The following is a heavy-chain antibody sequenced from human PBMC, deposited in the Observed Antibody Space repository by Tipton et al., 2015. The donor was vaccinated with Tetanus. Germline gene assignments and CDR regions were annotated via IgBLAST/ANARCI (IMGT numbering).Heavy chain of an antibody. CDR2: IDYFGST. CDR3: ARASVTMLRGVMIRGTGWFDP. Sequence: TLSLTCTVSGGSISTYHWNWIRQSPGKGLEWIGYIDYFGSTKYNPSLKSRVAMSVDTSKKQFSLKMTSVTAADTAVYFCARASVTMLRGVMIRGTGWFDPWGQGTLVTVSS. CDR1: GGSISTYH. D-gene: IGHD3-10*01. J-gene: IGHJ5*02. V-gene: IGHV4-59*12.